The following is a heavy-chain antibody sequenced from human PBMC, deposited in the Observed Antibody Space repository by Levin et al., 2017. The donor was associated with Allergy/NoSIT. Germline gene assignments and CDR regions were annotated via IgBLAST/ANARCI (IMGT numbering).Heavy chain of an antibody. V-gene: IGHV4-31*03. CDR2: IYYTGTT. CDR1: RGSISRGAYS. CDR3: ARDSGYGVDY. D-gene: IGHD4-17*01. J-gene: IGHJ4*02. Sequence: LSLTCTVSRGSISRGAYSWSWIRQHPGKGLEWIGYIYYTGTTYYNASLKSRVTISRDTSKNQFSLKLTSVTAADTAVYYCARDSGYGVDYWGQGTLVIVSS.